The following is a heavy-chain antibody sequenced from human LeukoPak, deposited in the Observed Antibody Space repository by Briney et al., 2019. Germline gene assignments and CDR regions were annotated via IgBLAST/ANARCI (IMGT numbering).Heavy chain of an antibody. D-gene: IGHD2-15*01. Sequence: GGSLRLSCAASGFTFSTYAMSWVRQALGKGLEWVSGISGSGDNTNYADSVKGRFTISRDNSKNTLSLQMSSLRVEDTAVYYCARDRSCTGGSCYMDVWGRGTTVTVSS. CDR2: ISGSGDNT. CDR1: GFTFSTYA. CDR3: ARDRSCTGGSCYMDV. V-gene: IGHV3-23*01. J-gene: IGHJ6*03.